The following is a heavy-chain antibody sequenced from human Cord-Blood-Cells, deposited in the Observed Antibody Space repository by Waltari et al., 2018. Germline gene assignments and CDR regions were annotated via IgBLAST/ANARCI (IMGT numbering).Heavy chain of an antibody. Sequence: TLSLTCAVYGGSFSGYYWSWIRQPPGKGLEWIGEINHSGSTNYNPSLKSRVTISVDTSKNQFSLKLSSVTAADTAVYYCARGGGYYYDSSGYYYYYGMDVWGQGTTVTVSS. J-gene: IGHJ6*02. D-gene: IGHD3-22*01. CDR2: INHSGST. CDR3: ARGGGYYYDSSGYYYYYGMDV. V-gene: IGHV4-34*01. CDR1: GGSFSGYY.